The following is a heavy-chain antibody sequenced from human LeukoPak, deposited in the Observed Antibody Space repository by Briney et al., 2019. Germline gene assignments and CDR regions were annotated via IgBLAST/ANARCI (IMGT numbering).Heavy chain of an antibody. D-gene: IGHD6-13*01. CDR1: GGSFGGYY. Sequence: SETLSLTCAVYGGSFGGYYWSWIRQPPGKGLEWIGEINHSGSTNYNPSLKSRVTISVDTSKNQFSLKLSSVTAADTAVYYCARGNRGGLAAAVFDYWGQGTLVTVSS. J-gene: IGHJ4*02. CDR2: INHSGST. CDR3: ARGNRGGLAAAVFDY. V-gene: IGHV4-34*01.